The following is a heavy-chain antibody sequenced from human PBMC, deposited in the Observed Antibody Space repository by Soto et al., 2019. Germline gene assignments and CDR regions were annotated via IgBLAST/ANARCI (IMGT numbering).Heavy chain of an antibody. CDR2: INTDGGSS. Sequence: GGPLRLPCAASGFTCRGHWMHWVRQDPGKGLEWVSRINTDGGSSAYADSVKGRFTISRDNAKNTLYLQMKGLRAEDTAVYYCAREAGYCSRTSCYRRAFDTWGQGTTVTVSS. CDR3: AREAGYCSRTSCYRRAFDT. CDR1: GFTCRGHW. J-gene: IGHJ3*02. D-gene: IGHD2-2*01. V-gene: IGHV3-74*03.